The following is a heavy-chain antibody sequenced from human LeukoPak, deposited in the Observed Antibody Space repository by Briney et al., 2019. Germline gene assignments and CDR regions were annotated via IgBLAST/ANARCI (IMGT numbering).Heavy chain of an antibody. CDR3: ARRYSSGWWIDY. Sequence: GGSLRLSCAASGITFSNYWMKWVRQAPGKGLEWLATIKQDGSDKFYVDSVKGRFTISRDNAGNSLYLQMNSLRAEDTAVYYCARRYSSGWWIDYWGQGTLVTVSS. CDR2: IKQDGSDK. D-gene: IGHD6-19*01. V-gene: IGHV3-7*03. CDR1: GITFSNYW. J-gene: IGHJ4*02.